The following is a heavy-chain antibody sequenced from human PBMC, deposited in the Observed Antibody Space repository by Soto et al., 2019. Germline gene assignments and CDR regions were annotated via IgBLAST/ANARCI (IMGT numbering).Heavy chain of an antibody. CDR1: GFTLDDYA. CDR3: AKDALSRDYDFWSGYYEAAGMDV. V-gene: IGHV3-43D*04. Sequence: XGSLILSCAASGFTLDDYAMHWVRQAPGKGLEWVSLISWDGGSTYYADSVKGRFTISRDNSKNSLYLQMNSLRAEDTALYYCAKDALSRDYDFWSGYYEAAGMDVWGQGNTVTVSS. CDR2: ISWDGGST. D-gene: IGHD3-3*01. J-gene: IGHJ6*02.